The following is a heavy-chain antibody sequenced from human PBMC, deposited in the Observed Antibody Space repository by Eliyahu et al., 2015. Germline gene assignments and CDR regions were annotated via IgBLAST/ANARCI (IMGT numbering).Heavy chain of an antibody. J-gene: IGHJ4*02. CDR3: ARSLSSSWYAFDY. V-gene: IGHV4-39*01. D-gene: IGHD6-13*01. Sequence: QLQLQESGPGLVKPSETLSLTCTVSGGSIXSSSYYWDWIRQPPGKGLEWIGSIYYSGSTYYNPSLKSRITISVDTSKNQFSLKLSSVTAADTAVYYCARSLSSSWYAFDYWGQGTLVTVSS. CDR1: GGSIXSSSYY. CDR2: IYYSGST.